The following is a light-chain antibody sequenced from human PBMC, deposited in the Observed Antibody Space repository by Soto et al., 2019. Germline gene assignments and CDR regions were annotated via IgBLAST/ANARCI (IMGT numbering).Light chain of an antibody. CDR3: QSYDSTLSARYV. CDR1: SSDVGSYDY. CDR2: NVN. J-gene: IGLJ1*01. Sequence: QSALIQPPSVSGSPGQSVTISCTGTSSDVGSYDYVSWYQQHPGTVPKPMIYNVNTQPSGVPDRFSGSKSGTSASLAITGLQAEDEGDYYCQSYDSTLSARYVFGTGTKVTVL. V-gene: IGLV2-11*01.